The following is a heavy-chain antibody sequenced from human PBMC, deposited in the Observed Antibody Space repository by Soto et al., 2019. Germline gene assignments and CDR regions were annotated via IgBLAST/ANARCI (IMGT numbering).Heavy chain of an antibody. CDR2: INHRGST. J-gene: IGHJ4*02. CDR1: GGSFSGYY. Sequence: PSETLSLTCAVYGGSFSGYYWSWIRQPPGKGLEWIGEINHRGSTNYNPSLKSRVTISVDTSKNQFSLKLSSVTAADTAVYYCARGGNILTLFDYWGQGTLVTVSS. CDR3: ARGGNILTLFDY. V-gene: IGHV4-34*01.